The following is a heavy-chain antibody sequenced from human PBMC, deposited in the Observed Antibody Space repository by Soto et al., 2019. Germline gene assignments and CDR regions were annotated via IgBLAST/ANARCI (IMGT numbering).Heavy chain of an antibody. D-gene: IGHD3-22*01. Sequence: PGGSQRLSCAASGFTFSSYEMMWVRQAPGKGLEWVSYIHINVDTTYYADSVKGRFTITRDNAKNSMYLQMNSLRARATPVYYCASSLSGYLYNYWGRGTMVTVSS. V-gene: IGHV3-48*03. CDR1: GFTFSSYE. CDR3: ASSLSGYLYNY. CDR2: IHINVDTT. J-gene: IGHJ4*02.